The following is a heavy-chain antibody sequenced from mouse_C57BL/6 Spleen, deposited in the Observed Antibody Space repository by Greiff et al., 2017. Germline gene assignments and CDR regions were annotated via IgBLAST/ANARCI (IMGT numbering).Heavy chain of an antibody. D-gene: IGHD1-1*01. J-gene: IGHJ3*01. Sequence: VQLQQPGAELVMPGASVKLSCKASGYTFTSYWMHWVKQRPGQGLEWIGEIDPSDSYPNYNQKFKGKSTLTVDKSSSTAYMQLSSLTSEDSAVYYCARGYGSSYRFAYWGQGNLVTVSA. V-gene: IGHV1-69*01. CDR1: GYTFTSYW. CDR2: IDPSDSYP. CDR3: ARGYGSSYRFAY.